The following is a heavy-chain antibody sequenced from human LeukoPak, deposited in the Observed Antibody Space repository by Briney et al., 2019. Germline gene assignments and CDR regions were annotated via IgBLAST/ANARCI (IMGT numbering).Heavy chain of an antibody. CDR2: INHSGST. V-gene: IGHV4-34*01. CDR3: ARPNFELALNYYHYYMDV. J-gene: IGHJ6*03. Sequence: SETLSLTCAVYGGSFSGYYWSWIRQPPGKGLEWIGEINHSGSTNYNPSLKSRVTISVDTSKNQFSLKLSSVTAADTAVYYCARPNFELALNYYHYYMDVWGKGTTVTVSS. D-gene: IGHD1-26*01. CDR1: GGSFSGYY.